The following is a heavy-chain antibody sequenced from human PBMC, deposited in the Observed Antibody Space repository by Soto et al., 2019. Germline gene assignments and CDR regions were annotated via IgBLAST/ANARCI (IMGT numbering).Heavy chain of an antibody. CDR2: INRDSGGT. V-gene: IGHV1-2*07. J-gene: IGHJ5*02. Sequence: ASMKVSCNASGYTFAGYYMHWVRQAPGQGLQWMGYINRDSGGTIHAHKLQGSVHLTRDTSISTAYMELRRLRSDDTAVYYCARENATSWFDXWGQGTLVTVS. D-gene: IGHD2-15*01. CDR3: ARENATSWFDX. CDR1: GYTFAGYY.